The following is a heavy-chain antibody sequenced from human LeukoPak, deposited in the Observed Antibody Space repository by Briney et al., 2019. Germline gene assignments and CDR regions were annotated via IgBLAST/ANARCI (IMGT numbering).Heavy chain of an antibody. V-gene: IGHV3-53*01. D-gene: IGHD6-13*01. J-gene: IGHJ4*02. Sequence: GGSLRLSCAASGFTVSSNYMSWVRQAPGKGLEWVSVIYSGGSTYYADSVKGRFTISRDNSKNTLYLQMNSLRAEDTAVYYCAKDQGGAAAGTTVYFDYWGQGTLVTVSS. CDR2: IYSGGST. CDR1: GFTVSSNY. CDR3: AKDQGGAAAGTTVYFDY.